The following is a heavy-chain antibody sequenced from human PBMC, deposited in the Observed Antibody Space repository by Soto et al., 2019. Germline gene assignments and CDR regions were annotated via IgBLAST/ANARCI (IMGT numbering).Heavy chain of an antibody. J-gene: IGHJ6*02. D-gene: IGHD3-9*01. Sequence: ASVKVSCKASGYTFTSYGISWVRQAPGQGLEWMGWISAYNGNTNYAQKLQGRVTMTTDTSTSTAYMELRSLRSDDTAVYYCARATESAYDILTGYYYYYGMDVWGQRTTVTVSS. CDR2: ISAYNGNT. CDR3: ARATESAYDILTGYYYYYGMDV. CDR1: GYTFTSYG. V-gene: IGHV1-18*01.